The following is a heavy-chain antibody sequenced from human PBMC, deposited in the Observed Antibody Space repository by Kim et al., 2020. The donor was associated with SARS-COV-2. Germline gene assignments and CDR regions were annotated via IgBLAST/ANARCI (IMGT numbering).Heavy chain of an antibody. CDR3: ARGRSYGSGNDY. Sequence: SETLSLTCAVYGGSFSGYYWSWIRQPPGKGLEWIGEINHSGSTNYNPSLKSRVTISVDTSKNQFSLKLSSVTAAATAVYYCARGRSYGSGNDYWGQGTLVTVSS. CDR2: INHSGST. D-gene: IGHD3-10*01. V-gene: IGHV4-34*01. J-gene: IGHJ4*02. CDR1: GGSFSGYY.